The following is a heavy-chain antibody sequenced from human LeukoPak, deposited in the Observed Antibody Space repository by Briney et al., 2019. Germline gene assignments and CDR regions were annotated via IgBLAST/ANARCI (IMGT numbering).Heavy chain of an antibody. V-gene: IGHV3-30*02. CDR2: IRYDGSNK. CDR3: AKELSGYDFDEEDYYYMDV. Sequence: AGGSLRLSCAASGFTFSSYGMHWVRQAPGKGLEWVAFIRYDGSNKYYADSVKGRFTISRDNSKNTLYLQMNSLRAEDTAVYYYAKELSGYDFDEEDYYYMDVWGKGTTVTVSS. CDR1: GFTFSSYG. D-gene: IGHD5-12*01. J-gene: IGHJ6*03.